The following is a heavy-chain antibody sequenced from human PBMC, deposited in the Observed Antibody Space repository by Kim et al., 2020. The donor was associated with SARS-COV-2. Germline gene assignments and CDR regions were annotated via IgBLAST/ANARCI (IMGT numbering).Heavy chain of an antibody. CDR2: NT. CDR3: VRDHYYGMDV. V-gene: IGHV3-33*01. J-gene: IGHJ6*02. Sequence: NTNYADSVKGRFTIHRDNSKNTLYLQMNSLRAEDTAVYYCVRDHYYGMDVWGQGTTVTVSS.